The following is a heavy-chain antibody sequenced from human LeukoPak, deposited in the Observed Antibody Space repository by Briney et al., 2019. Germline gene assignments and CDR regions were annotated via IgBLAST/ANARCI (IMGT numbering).Heavy chain of an antibody. CDR2: ISSSSSYI. Sequence: PGGSLRLSCAASGFTFSSYSMNWVRQAPGKGLEWVSSISSSSSYIYYADSVKGRFTISRDNAKNSPYLQMNSLRAEDTAVYYCARDPYYYDSSGYYGGWSHYFDYWGQGTLVTVSS. CDR1: GFTFSSYS. V-gene: IGHV3-21*01. D-gene: IGHD3-22*01. J-gene: IGHJ4*02. CDR3: ARDPYYYDSSGYYGGWSHYFDY.